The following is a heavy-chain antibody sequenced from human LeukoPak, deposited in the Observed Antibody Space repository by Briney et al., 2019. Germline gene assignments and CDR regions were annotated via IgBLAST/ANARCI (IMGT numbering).Heavy chain of an antibody. J-gene: IGHJ4*02. D-gene: IGHD5-12*01. CDR1: GGSISSTTNW. CDR3: ARGLVDTGRSRFDY. CDR2: IHQSGST. Sequence: PSGTLSLTCAVSGGSISSTTNWWSWVRQPPGKGLGWIGEIHQSGSTNYKPSLKSRVTISVDKTKNQFSLKMTSVTAADTAVYYCARGLVDTGRSRFDYWGQGTLVTVSS. V-gene: IGHV4-4*02.